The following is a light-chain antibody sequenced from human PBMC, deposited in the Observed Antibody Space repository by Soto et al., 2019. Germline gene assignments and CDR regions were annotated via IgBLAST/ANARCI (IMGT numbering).Light chain of an antibody. Sequence: EIVLTQSPATLSLSPGERATLSCRASQSVGSFLAWYQQKSGQTPRLLIYDASNRAPGIPARFSGSGSGTDFTRTISSLEPEDFAVYYSQHRSNWLGTFGPGTKVDIK. CDR1: QSVGSF. V-gene: IGKV3-11*01. J-gene: IGKJ3*01. CDR3: QHRSNWLGT. CDR2: DAS.